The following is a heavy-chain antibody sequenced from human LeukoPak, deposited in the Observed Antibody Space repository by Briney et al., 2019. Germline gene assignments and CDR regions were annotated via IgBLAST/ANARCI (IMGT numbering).Heavy chain of an antibody. CDR2: ISAYNGNT. Sequence: ASVKVSCKASGYTLTSYGISWVRQAPGHGLEWMGWISAYNGNTNYAQKFQGRVTMTTDTSTSTAYMELSRLRSDDTAVYYCAREWRYDSRGGDYWGQGTLVTVSS. J-gene: IGHJ4*02. V-gene: IGHV1-18*01. D-gene: IGHD3-22*01. CDR3: AREWRYDSRGGDY. CDR1: GYTLTSYG.